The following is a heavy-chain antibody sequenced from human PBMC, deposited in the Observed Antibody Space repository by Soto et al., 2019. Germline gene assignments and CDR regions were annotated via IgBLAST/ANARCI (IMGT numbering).Heavy chain of an antibody. Sequence: QVQLVQSGAEVMKPGSSVKVSCKASGGTFSSYTISWVRQAPGQGLEWMGRIIPILGIANYAQKFQGRVTITADKSTSTAYMELSSLRSEDTAVYYCARDGGLSGWYFDYWGQGTLVTVSS. CDR1: GGTFSSYT. D-gene: IGHD6-19*01. CDR3: ARDGGLSGWYFDY. CDR2: IIPILGIA. V-gene: IGHV1-69*08. J-gene: IGHJ4*02.